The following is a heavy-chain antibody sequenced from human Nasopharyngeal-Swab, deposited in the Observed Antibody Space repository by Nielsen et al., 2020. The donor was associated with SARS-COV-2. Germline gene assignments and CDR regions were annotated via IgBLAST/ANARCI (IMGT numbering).Heavy chain of an antibody. J-gene: IGHJ6*03. V-gene: IGHV3-21*01. CDR2: ISASSSYI. CDR3: ARVGREMGPMDA. D-gene: IGHD1-26*01. CDR1: GFAISGFS. Sequence: GGSLRLSCSASGFAISGFSLHWVRQAPGKGLEWVSSISASSSYIHYVDSVQGRFTISRDNGKQSLYLQMSSLRVEDTAIYFCARVGREMGPMDAWGKGTTVTVSS.